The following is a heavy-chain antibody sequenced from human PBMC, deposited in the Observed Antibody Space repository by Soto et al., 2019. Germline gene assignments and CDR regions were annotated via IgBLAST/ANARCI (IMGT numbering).Heavy chain of an antibody. CDR2: IYYTGTT. Sequence: QLQLQESGPGQVTPSETLSLTCTVSSGSISSYYWSWVRQSPGRGLEWIGHIYYTGTTNYNPSLKTRVPISIDTSKIQFSLKVTSVTAADTAVYYCAAGVFSSGFSYNEIQWFDPWGQGTLVTVSS. D-gene: IGHD3-3*01. CDR3: AAGVFSSGFSYNEIQWFDP. CDR1: SGSISSYY. J-gene: IGHJ5*02. V-gene: IGHV4-59*03.